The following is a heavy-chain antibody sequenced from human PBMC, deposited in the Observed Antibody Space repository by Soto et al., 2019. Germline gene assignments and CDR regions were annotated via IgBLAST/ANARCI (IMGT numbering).Heavy chain of an antibody. J-gene: IGHJ4*02. Sequence: GVSLRRSCAASGFSFTNFAMSWVRQAPGKGLEWVAGIGASGDITWYADSVKGRLSISRDNSKNTLYLQLNSLRFEDTAVYYCAKDDFTDRGDDYFDYWGPGTLVTVSS. D-gene: IGHD2-21*02. CDR3: AKDDFTDRGDDYFDY. V-gene: IGHV3-23*01. CDR2: IGASGDIT. CDR1: GFSFTNFA.